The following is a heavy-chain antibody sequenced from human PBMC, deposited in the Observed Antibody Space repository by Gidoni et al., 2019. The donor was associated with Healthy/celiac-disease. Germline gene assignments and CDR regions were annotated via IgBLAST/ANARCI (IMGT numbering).Heavy chain of an antibody. CDR3: AKSTTVDRVSWFDP. J-gene: IGHJ5*02. CDR1: GFTFSSYA. CDR2: ISGSGGST. D-gene: IGHD4-17*01. Sequence: EVQLLESGGGWVQPGGSVRVSCAASGFTFSSYAMSWVRQAPGKGLEWVSAISGSGGSTYYADSVKGRFTISRDNSKNTLYLQMNSLRAEDTAVYYCAKSTTVDRVSWFDPWGQGTLVTVSS. V-gene: IGHV3-23*01.